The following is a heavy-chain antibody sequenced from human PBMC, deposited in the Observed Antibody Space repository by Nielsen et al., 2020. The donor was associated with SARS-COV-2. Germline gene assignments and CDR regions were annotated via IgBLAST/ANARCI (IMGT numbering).Heavy chain of an antibody. J-gene: IGHJ4*02. V-gene: IGHV3-73*01. D-gene: IGHD5-24*01. Sequence: GGSLRLSCATSGFAFSGCALHWVRQSPGKALEWIGRIRSKVNNYATWYAASVKGRFTISRDDSKNTAYLQINSLKVEDTAVYYCARHGDGYSSLPAVDYWGQGTLVTVSS. CDR3: ARHGDGYSSLPAVDY. CDR1: GFAFSGCA. CDR2: IRSKVNNYAT.